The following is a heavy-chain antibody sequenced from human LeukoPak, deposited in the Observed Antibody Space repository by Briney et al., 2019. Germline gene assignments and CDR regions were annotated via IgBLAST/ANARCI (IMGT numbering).Heavy chain of an antibody. CDR3: ATEGLVRGVRGFDY. D-gene: IGHD3-10*01. CDR2: INPDGGNT. J-gene: IGHJ4*02. V-gene: IGHV1-46*01. Sequence: ASVKVSCKASGYTFTNSYIHWVRQAPGQVLEWMGLINPDGGNTNYAQNFQGRVTMTEDTSTDTAYMELSSLRSEDTAVYYCATEGLVRGVRGFDYWGQGTLVTVSS. CDR1: GYTFTNSY.